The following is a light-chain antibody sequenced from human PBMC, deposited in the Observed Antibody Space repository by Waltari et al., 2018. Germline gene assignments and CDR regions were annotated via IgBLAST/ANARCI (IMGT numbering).Light chain of an antibody. CDR1: QAISNY. CDR3: QQRSILFT. CDR2: AAS. Sequence: DIQMTQSPSSLSASVGDRVTITCRAGQAISNYLTWYQQKPGKAPKRLIYAASSLESGVPSRFSGSGSGTEFTLTISSLEPEDSAVYYCQQRSILFTFGPGTKVDVK. J-gene: IGKJ3*01. V-gene: IGKV1-17*01.